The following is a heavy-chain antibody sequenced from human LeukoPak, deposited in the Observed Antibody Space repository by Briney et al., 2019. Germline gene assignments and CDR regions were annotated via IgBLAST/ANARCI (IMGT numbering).Heavy chain of an antibody. J-gene: IGHJ4*02. CDR1: GGSINSYY. CDR2: IYYSGST. CDR3: ARYSGSPTWYLDF. D-gene: IGHD1-26*01. Sequence: SETLSLTCSVSGGSINSYYWTWIRQSPGKGLEWIGHIYYSGSTKYNPSLMSRVTTSADTSKNQFSLRLTSVTAADTAVYYCARYSGSPTWYLDFWGQGALVTVSS. V-gene: IGHV4-59*08.